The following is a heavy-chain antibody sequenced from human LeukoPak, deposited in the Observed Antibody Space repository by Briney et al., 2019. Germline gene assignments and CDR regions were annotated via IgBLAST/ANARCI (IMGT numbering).Heavy chain of an antibody. CDR2: ISAYNGNT. D-gene: IGHD4-23*01. CDR3: ARDPDYGGEDYYMDV. Sequence: ASVKVSCKASGYTFTSYGISWVRQAPGQGLEGMGWISAYNGNTNYAQKLQGRVTMTTDTSTSTAYMELRSLRSDDTAVYYCARDPDYGGEDYYMDVWGKGTTVTVSS. CDR1: GYTFTSYG. J-gene: IGHJ6*03. V-gene: IGHV1-18*01.